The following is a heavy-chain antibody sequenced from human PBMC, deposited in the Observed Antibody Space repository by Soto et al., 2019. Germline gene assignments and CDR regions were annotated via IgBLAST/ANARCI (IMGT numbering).Heavy chain of an antibody. D-gene: IGHD1-1*01. CDR3: ARDRLRYDWNDFPYYYYGMDV. CDR2: ISYDGSNK. J-gene: IGHJ6*02. V-gene: IGHV3-30-3*01. CDR1: GFTFSSYA. Sequence: QVQLVDSGGGVVQPGRSLRLSCAASGFTFSSYAMHWVRQAPGKGLEWVAVISYDGSNKYYADSVKGRFTISRDNSKNTLYLQMNSLRAEDTAVYYCARDRLRYDWNDFPYYYYGMDVWRQGTTVTVSS.